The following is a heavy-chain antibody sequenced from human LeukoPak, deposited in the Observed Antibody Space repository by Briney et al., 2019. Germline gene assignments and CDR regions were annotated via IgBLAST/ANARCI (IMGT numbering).Heavy chain of an antibody. Sequence: ASVKVSCKASGYTFTGYYMHWVRQAPGQGLERMGWINPNSGGTNYAQKFQGRVTMTRDTSISTAYMELSRLRSDDTAVYYCATRIAAAGTLDYWGQGTLVTVSS. V-gene: IGHV1-2*02. J-gene: IGHJ4*02. CDR2: INPNSGGT. D-gene: IGHD6-13*01. CDR3: ATRIAAAGTLDY. CDR1: GYTFTGYY.